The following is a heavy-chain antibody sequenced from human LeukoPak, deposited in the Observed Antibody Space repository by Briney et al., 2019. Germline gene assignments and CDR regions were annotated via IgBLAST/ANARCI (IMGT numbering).Heavy chain of an antibody. CDR1: GGTFSSYA. CDR3: ARVATRGYSSGWPFFDY. Sequence: SVKVSCKASGGTFSSYAISWVRQAPGQGLEWMGGIIPISGTANYAQKFQGRVTITADKSTSTAYMELSSLRSEDTAVYYCARVATRGYSSGWPFFDYWGQGTLVTVSS. D-gene: IGHD6-19*01. V-gene: IGHV1-69*06. CDR2: IIPISGTA. J-gene: IGHJ4*02.